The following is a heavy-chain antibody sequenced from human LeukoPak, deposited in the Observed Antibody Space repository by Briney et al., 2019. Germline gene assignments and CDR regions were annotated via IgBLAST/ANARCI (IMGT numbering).Heavy chain of an antibody. CDR2: IKEDGSEK. CDR3: AKGWDVDTAIDY. V-gene: IGHV3-7*01. J-gene: IGHJ4*02. Sequence: GGSLRLSCAASGFTFSSNWMSWVRQAPGKGLEWVANIKEDGSEKYYVDSVKGRFTISRDNAKNSLYLQMNSLRAEDTAVYYCAKGWDVDTAIDYWGQGTLVTVSS. D-gene: IGHD5-18*01. CDR1: GFTFSSNW.